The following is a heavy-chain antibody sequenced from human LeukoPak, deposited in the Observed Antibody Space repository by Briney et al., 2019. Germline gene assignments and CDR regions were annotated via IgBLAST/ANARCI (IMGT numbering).Heavy chain of an antibody. CDR3: VKTAWSSGTFGVFDV. D-gene: IGHD6-19*01. CDR2: IRDDGT. CDR1: GFTFSSYA. Sequence: PGGSLRLSCVASGFTFSSYAMSWVRQAPGKGLEWVSGIRDDGTFDADSVKGRFRISRDKSTNTLYLQLNSLRADDTGIYYCVKTAWSSGTFGVFDVWGQGTMVTVSS. V-gene: IGHV3-23*01. J-gene: IGHJ3*01.